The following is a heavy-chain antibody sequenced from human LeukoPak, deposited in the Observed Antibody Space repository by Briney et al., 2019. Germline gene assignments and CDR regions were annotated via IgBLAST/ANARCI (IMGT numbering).Heavy chain of an antibody. CDR3: AREMGDREFYFDY. CDR2: IIPIDDVT. Sequence: GASVKVSCKASGGTFSNFAFRWVRQAPGQGLQWVGRIIPIDDVTSYAQNFKGRVTNTADESTTTAYMELSSLRSEDTAVYYCAREMGDREFYFDYWGQGTLVTVSS. CDR1: GGTFSNFA. D-gene: IGHD3-10*01. V-gene: IGHV1-69*04. J-gene: IGHJ4*02.